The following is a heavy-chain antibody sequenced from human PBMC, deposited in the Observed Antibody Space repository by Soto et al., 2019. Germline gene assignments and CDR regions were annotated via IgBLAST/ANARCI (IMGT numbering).Heavy chain of an antibody. Sequence: LRLSCAASGFKFDDYPMHWVRQAPGKGLEWVSGITWNSVNIGYADSVKGRFTISRDNAKNSLYLQMNSLRAEDTAVYYCARGGRITMIVVASYGMDVWGQGTTVTVSS. CDR1: GFKFDDYP. CDR3: ARGGRITMIVVASYGMDV. V-gene: IGHV3-9*01. D-gene: IGHD3-22*01. J-gene: IGHJ6*02. CDR2: ITWNSVNI.